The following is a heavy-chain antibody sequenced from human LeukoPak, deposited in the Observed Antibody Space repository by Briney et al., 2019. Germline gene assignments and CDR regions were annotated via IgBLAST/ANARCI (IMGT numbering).Heavy chain of an antibody. CDR1: GYTFTGYY. Sequence: PSVKVSCKASGYTFTGYYMHWVRQAAGQGLGWMGWINPNSGGTNYAQTFQGRVTMTRDTSISTAYMELSRLRSDDTAVYYCARPELRDDAFDIWGQGTMVTVSS. D-gene: IGHD1-26*01. CDR3: ARPELRDDAFDI. J-gene: IGHJ3*02. V-gene: IGHV1-2*02. CDR2: INPNSGGT.